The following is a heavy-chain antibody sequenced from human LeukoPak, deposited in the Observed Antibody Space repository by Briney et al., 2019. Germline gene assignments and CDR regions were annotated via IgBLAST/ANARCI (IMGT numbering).Heavy chain of an antibody. CDR1: GGSISSSSYY. CDR2: IYYSGST. CDR3: ARYSESSDDAFDI. Sequence: SETLSLTCTVSGGSISSSSYYWGWIRQPPGKGLAWIGSIYYSGSTYYNPSLKSRVTISVDTSKNQFSLKLSSVTAADTAVYYCARYSESSDDAFDIWGQGTMVTVSS. J-gene: IGHJ3*02. V-gene: IGHV4-39*01. D-gene: IGHD1-26*01.